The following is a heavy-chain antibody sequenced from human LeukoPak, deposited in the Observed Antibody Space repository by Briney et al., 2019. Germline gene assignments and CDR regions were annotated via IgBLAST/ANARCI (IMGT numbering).Heavy chain of an antibody. CDR1: GYTLTELS. Sequence: ASEKVSCKVSGYTLTELSMHWVRQAPGKGLEWMGGFDPEDGETIYAQKFQGRVTMTEDTSTDTAYMELSSLRSEDTAVYYCATGTIAGAIDAFDIWGQGTMVTVSS. V-gene: IGHV1-24*01. D-gene: IGHD1-26*01. CDR2: FDPEDGET. J-gene: IGHJ3*02. CDR3: ATGTIAGAIDAFDI.